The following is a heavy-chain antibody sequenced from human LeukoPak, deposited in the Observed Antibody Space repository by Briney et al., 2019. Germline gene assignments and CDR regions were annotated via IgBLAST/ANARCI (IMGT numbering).Heavy chain of an antibody. V-gene: IGHV5-51*01. CDR3: ARVGMGYCSSTSCPRLYYYYYMDV. D-gene: IGHD2-2*01. J-gene: IGHJ6*03. CDR1: GYSFTSYW. CDR2: IYPGDSDT. Sequence: GESLKISCKGSGYSFTSYWIGWVRQMPGKGLEWMGIIYPGDSDTRYSPSFQCQVTISADKSIGTAYLQWSSLKASDTAMYYCARVGMGYCSSTSCPRLYYYYYMDVWGKGTTVTVSS.